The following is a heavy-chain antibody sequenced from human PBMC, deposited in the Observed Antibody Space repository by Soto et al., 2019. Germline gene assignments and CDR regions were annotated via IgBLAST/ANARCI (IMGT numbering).Heavy chain of an antibody. Sequence: ASVKVSFKASGYTFTGYFMHWVRQAPGQGLEWMGWINPKTGGTNYAQKFQGRVTMTRDTSISTAYMDLSRLRSDDTAVYYCARDLRSGYDTHFDYWGQGTLVTVSS. CDR3: ARDLRSGYDTHFDY. V-gene: IGHV1-2*02. D-gene: IGHD5-12*01. J-gene: IGHJ4*02. CDR1: GYTFTGYF. CDR2: INPKTGGT.